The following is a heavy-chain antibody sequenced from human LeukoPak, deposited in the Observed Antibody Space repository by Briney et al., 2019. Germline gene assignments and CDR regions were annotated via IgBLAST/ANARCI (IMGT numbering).Heavy chain of an antibody. CDR2: INPDSGGT. D-gene: IGHD3-22*01. V-gene: IGHV1-2*02. CDR1: GYTFTGYY. Sequence: ASVKVSCKASGYTFTGYYMHWVRQAPGQDLEWMGWINPDSGGTKYAQMFQGSLTLTRDTSISTAYMELTSLTSDDAAVYYCARGRHFDSGGYYAAFYFDLWGQGTLVTVSS. J-gene: IGHJ4*02. CDR3: ARGRHFDSGGYYAAFYFDL.